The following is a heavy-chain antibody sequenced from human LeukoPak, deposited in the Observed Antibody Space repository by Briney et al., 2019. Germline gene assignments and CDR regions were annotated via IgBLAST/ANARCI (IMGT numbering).Heavy chain of an antibody. CDR3: ARVPYSGSYWGGGYFDY. CDR2: INPSGGST. CDR1: GYTFTSYY. J-gene: IGHJ4*02. V-gene: IGHV1-46*01. D-gene: IGHD1-26*01. Sequence: GASVKVSCKASGYTFTSYYMHWVRQAPGQGLEWMGIINPSGGSTSYAQKFQGRVTMTRDTSTSTVYMELSSLRSEDTAVYYCARVPYSGSYWGGGYFDYWGQGTLVTVSS.